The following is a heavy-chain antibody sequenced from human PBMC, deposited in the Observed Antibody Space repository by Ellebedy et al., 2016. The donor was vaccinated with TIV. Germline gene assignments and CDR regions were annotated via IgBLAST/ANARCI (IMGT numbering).Heavy chain of an antibody. Sequence: ASVKVSCKASGYTFTGYYMHWVRQAPGQGLEWMGWVYPNDGGTNYAQKFQGRVTMTRDTSTSTAYMELSSLRSDDTAVYYCTTLAREVAATLFDYWGQGTLVTVSS. CDR2: VYPNDGGT. V-gene: IGHV1-2*02. CDR3: TTLAREVAATLFDY. J-gene: IGHJ4*02. CDR1: GYTFTGYY. D-gene: IGHD2-15*01.